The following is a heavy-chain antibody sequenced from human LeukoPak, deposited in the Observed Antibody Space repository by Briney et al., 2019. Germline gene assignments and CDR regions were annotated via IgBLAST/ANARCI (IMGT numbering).Heavy chain of an antibody. Sequence: GGPRRLSLAAPGLTFGSYGLSWFRKAPGKGLEGVANIKQDGSEKYYVDSVKGRFTISRDNAKNSLYLQMNSLRAEDTAVYYCARDGATIFGVVIPNDYWGQGTLVTVSS. CDR3: ARDGATIFGVVIPNDY. D-gene: IGHD3-3*01. CDR2: IKQDGSEK. V-gene: IGHV3-7*01. CDR1: GLTFGSYG. J-gene: IGHJ4*02.